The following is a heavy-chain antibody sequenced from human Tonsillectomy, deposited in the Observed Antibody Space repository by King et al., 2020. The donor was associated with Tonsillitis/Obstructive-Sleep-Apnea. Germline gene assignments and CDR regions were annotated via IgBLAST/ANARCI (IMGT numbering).Heavy chain of an antibody. J-gene: IGHJ3*02. CDR1: GGSFSGYY. Sequence: VQLQQWGAGLLKPSETLSLTCAVYGGSFSGYYWSWVRQPPGKGLEWIGEINHSGSTNYNPSLKSRVTISLDSSKNQLSLKLSSVTAADTAVYYCARDPIVVEPAAIPSAFDIWGQGTMVTVSS. V-gene: IGHV4-34*01. CDR3: ARDPIVVEPAAIPSAFDI. D-gene: IGHD2-2*02. CDR2: INHSGST.